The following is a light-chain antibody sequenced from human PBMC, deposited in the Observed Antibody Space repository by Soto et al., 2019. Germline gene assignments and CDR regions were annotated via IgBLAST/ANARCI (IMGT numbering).Light chain of an antibody. J-gene: IGKJ1*01. CDR3: IQSTHPCT. CDR2: KVS. V-gene: IGKV2D-30*01. Sequence: DVVMTQSPLSLPVTLGQSAPISCRSSQSLVFSNGNTYLNWFQQRPGQSPRRLIYKVSNWVSGIPDRFSGGGSGSDFTLKISRVEPDDVGLYYCIQSTHPCTFGQGTKVEIK. CDR1: QSLVFSNGNTY.